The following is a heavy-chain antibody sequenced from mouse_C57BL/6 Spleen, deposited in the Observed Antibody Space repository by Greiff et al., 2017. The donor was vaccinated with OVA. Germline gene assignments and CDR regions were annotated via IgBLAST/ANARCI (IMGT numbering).Heavy chain of an antibody. V-gene: IGHV1-82*01. J-gene: IGHJ2*01. CDR3: ARYGNYYFDY. D-gene: IGHD2-1*01. CDR1: GYAFSSSW. Sequence: QVQLQQSGPELVKPGASVKISCKASGYAFSSSWMNWVKQRPGKGLEWIGRIYPGDGDTNYNGKFKGKATLTADKSSSTAYMQLSSLTSEDSAVYFCARYGNYYFDYWGQGTTLIVSS. CDR2: IYPGDGDT.